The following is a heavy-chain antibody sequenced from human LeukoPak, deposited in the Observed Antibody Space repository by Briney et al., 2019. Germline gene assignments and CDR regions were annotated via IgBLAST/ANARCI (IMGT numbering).Heavy chain of an antibody. CDR2: IFINGIT. CDR1: GPSTNNTY. Sequence: PSETLSLTCTVYGPSTNNTYWGWIRHSAGKGLEWIGRIFINGITNYSPSLGGRLTTSVDTSKSQFYLRLSSVTAADTGVFYCAREAKSYDGDGNYLDYWGQGILVTVAS. D-gene: IGHD2-21*01. J-gene: IGHJ4*02. V-gene: IGHV4-4*07. CDR3: AREAKSYDGDGNYLDY.